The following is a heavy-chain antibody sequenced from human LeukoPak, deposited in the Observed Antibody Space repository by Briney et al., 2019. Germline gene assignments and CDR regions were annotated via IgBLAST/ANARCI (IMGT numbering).Heavy chain of an antibody. CDR2: ISYDGNTK. J-gene: IGHJ6*02. V-gene: IGHV3-30-3*01. CDR1: RFIFTSYA. CDR3: ARVVASNGMDV. Sequence: GGSLRLSCEASRFIFTSYAMHWVRQDPGKGLGWVAVISYDGNTKYYSDSVKGRFTISRDNSKNTLHLQMNSLRADDTAVYYCARVVASNGMDVWGQGTTVTVSS. D-gene: IGHD2-15*01.